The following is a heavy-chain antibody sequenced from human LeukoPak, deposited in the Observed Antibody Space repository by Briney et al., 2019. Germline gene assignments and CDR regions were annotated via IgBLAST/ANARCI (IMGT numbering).Heavy chain of an antibody. CDR2: IYTSGST. J-gene: IGHJ6*02. CDR1: GGSISSYY. V-gene: IGHV4-4*07. CDR3: ARTGYDIYYYYGMDV. Sequence: SETLSLTCTVSGGSISSYYWSWIRQPAGKGLEWIGRIYTSGSTNYNPSLKSRVTMSVDTSKNQFSLKLSSVTAADTAVHYCARTGYDIYYYYGMDVWGQGTTVTVSS. D-gene: IGHD5-12*01.